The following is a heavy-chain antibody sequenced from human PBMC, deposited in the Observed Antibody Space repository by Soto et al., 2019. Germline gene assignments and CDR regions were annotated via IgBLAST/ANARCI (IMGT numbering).Heavy chain of an antibody. D-gene: IGHD5-18*01. Sequence: SVKVSCKASGGTFSSYAISWVRQAPGQGLEWMGGIIPIFGTANYAQKFQGRVTITADESTSTAYMELSSLRSEDTAVYYCARDKGIQLWSNYYYYGMDVWGQGTTVTASS. V-gene: IGHV1-69*13. J-gene: IGHJ6*02. CDR1: GGTFSSYA. CDR3: ARDKGIQLWSNYYYYGMDV. CDR2: IIPIFGTA.